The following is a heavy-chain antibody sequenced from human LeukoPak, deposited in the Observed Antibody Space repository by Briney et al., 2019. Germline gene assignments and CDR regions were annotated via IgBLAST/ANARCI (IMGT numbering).Heavy chain of an antibody. Sequence: SETLSLTCTVSGGSISSYYWSWIRQPPGKGLEWIGEINHSGSTNYNPSLKSRVTISVDTSKNQFSLKLSSVTAADTAVYYCASLPMVRGVIIVRDYWGQGTLVTVSS. CDR1: GGSISSYY. V-gene: IGHV4-34*01. CDR3: ASLPMVRGVIIVRDY. J-gene: IGHJ4*02. D-gene: IGHD3-10*01. CDR2: INHSGST.